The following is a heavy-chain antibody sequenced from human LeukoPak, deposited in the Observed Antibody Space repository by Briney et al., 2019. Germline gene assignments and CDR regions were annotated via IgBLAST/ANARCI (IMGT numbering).Heavy chain of an antibody. CDR1: GYTFINND. Sequence: GASVKVSCKASGYTFINNDINWVRQAPGQGLEWMAWIDPKNGNRGYAQNFQGRVTMTTDISINTAHLELSSLRSEDTAVYYCARSHTQKEFCGGGRCYPTVWWFDPWGQGTLVTVSS. CDR3: ARSHTQKEFCGGGRCYPTVWWFDP. J-gene: IGHJ5*02. CDR2: IDPKNGNR. D-gene: IGHD2-15*01. V-gene: IGHV1-8*01.